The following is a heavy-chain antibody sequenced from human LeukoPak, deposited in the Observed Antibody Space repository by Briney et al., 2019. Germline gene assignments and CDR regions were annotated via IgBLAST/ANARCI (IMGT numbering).Heavy chain of an antibody. CDR1: GFVFRDRA. D-gene: IGHD1-26*01. Sequence: GQSLTLSCTASGFVFRDRAMSWVRQAPGKGLEWVGFIRTKGLGETAEYAASEKDRFTISRDDSNNIAYLHMNSLKTEDTAVYYCSRNSGTYRGYGMDVWGQGTPVTVSS. J-gene: IGHJ6*02. CDR2: IRTKGLGETA. CDR3: SRNSGTYRGYGMDV. V-gene: IGHV3-49*04.